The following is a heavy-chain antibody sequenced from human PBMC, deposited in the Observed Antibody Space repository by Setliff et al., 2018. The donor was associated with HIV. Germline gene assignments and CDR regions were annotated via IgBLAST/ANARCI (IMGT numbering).Heavy chain of an antibody. Sequence: ASVKVSCKASGYTFTSYGISWVRQAPGQGLEWMGWISAYNGSTYYSDSVKGRFTISRDKSKNSLYLQRNSLRAEDTAVYYCARDLWNYGSDSWGQGTLVTVSS. CDR3: ARDLWNYGSDS. D-gene: IGHD1-7*01. J-gene: IGHJ5*01. CDR1: GYTFTSYG. V-gene: IGHV1-18*01. CDR2: ISAYNGST.